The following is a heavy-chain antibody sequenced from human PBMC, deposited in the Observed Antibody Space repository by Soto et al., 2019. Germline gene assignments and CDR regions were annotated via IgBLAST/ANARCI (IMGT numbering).Heavy chain of an antibody. CDR1: GFTFSSYG. Sequence: PGGSLRLSCAAPGFTFSSYGMHWVRQAPGKGLEWVAVISYDGSNKYYADSVKGRFTISRDNSKNTLYLQMNSLRAEDTAVYYCAKDWPDDFWSGYYTLGYYGMDVWGQGTTVTVSS. J-gene: IGHJ6*02. CDR2: ISYDGSNK. CDR3: AKDWPDDFWSGYYTLGYYGMDV. D-gene: IGHD3-3*01. V-gene: IGHV3-30*18.